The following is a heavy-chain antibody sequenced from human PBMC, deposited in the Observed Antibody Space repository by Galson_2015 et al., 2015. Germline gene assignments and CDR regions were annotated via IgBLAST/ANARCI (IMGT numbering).Heavy chain of an antibody. J-gene: IGHJ4*02. CDR3: AREKLVVVAAKAGNFDY. Sequence: SLRLSCAASGFTFSSYWMSWVRQAPGKGLEWVANIKQDGSEKYYVDSVKGRFTISRDNAKNSLYLQMNSLRAEDTAVYYCAREKLVVVAAKAGNFDYWGQGTLVTVSS. CDR2: IKQDGSEK. CDR1: GFTFSSYW. V-gene: IGHV3-7*03. D-gene: IGHD2-15*01.